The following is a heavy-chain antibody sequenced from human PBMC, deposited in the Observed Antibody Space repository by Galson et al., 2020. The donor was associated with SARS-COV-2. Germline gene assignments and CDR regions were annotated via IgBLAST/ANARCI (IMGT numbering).Heavy chain of an antibody. D-gene: IGHD2-2*02. CDR2: INHSGST. V-gene: IGHV4-34*01. Sequence: SETLSLTCAVYGGSFSGYYWSWIRQPPGKGLEWIGEINHSGSTNYNPSLKSRVTISVDTSKNQFSLKLSSVTAADTAVYYCAREVVVVVPAAILKYYYDMDVWGKGTTVTVSS. J-gene: IGHJ6*03. CDR1: GGSFSGYY. CDR3: AREVVVVVPAAILKYYYDMDV.